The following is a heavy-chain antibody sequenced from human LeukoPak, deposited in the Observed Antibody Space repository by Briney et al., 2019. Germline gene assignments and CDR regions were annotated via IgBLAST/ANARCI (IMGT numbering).Heavy chain of an antibody. D-gene: IGHD2-15*01. J-gene: IGHJ5*02. CDR3: AKGVYCSGGSCPLPNWFDP. CDR1: GGTFSSYA. V-gene: IGHV1-69*13. Sequence: GASVKVSCKASGGTFSSYAISWVRQAPGQGPEWMGGTIPIFGTANYAQKFQGRVTITADESTSTAYMELSSLRSEDTAVYYCAKGVYCSGGSCPLPNWFDPWGQGTLVTVSS. CDR2: TIPIFGTA.